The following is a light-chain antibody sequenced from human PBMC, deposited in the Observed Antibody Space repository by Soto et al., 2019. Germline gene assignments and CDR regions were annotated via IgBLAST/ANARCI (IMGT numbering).Light chain of an antibody. J-gene: IGKJ2*01. V-gene: IGKV3-20*01. CDR3: QQYGTSPYT. Sequence: EIVLTQSPGTLSLSPGERATLSCRAGQSVTSNYVAWYQQKHGQAPRLLIYGASYRATDIPDRFSGSGSGTDFTLTISRLEADDFAVYYCQQYGTSPYTFGQGTKLEIK. CDR1: QSVTSNY. CDR2: GAS.